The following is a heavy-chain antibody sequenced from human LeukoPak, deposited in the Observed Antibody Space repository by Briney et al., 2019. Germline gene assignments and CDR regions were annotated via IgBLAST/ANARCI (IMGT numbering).Heavy chain of an antibody. V-gene: IGHV4-59*11. J-gene: IGHJ3*02. Sequence: SETLSLTCTISGGSISSHYRSWIRQPPGKGLEWIGYIYYSGSTNYNPSLKSRVTISVDTSKNQFSLKLSSVTAADTAVYYCATSSTTVTTDAFDIWGQGTMVTVSS. D-gene: IGHD4-17*01. CDR3: ATSSTTVTTDAFDI. CDR2: IYYSGST. CDR1: GGSISSHY.